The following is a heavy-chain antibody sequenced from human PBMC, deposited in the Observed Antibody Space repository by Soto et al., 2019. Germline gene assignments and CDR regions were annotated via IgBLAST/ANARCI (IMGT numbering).Heavy chain of an antibody. CDR2: ISAYNGNT. V-gene: IGHV1-18*01. D-gene: IGHD2-21*02. Sequence: QVPLVQSGAEVKKPGASVKVSCKASGYTFTSYGISWVRQAPGQGLEWMGWISAYNGNTNYAQKLQGRVTMTTDTSTSTAYMELRSLRSDDTAVYYCAKQSEVVTAIRLQWYYGMDVWGQGTTVTVSS. CDR1: GYTFTSYG. J-gene: IGHJ6*02. CDR3: AKQSEVVTAIRLQWYYGMDV.